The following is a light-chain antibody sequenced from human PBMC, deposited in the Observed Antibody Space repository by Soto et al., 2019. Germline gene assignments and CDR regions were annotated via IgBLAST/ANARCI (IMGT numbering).Light chain of an antibody. J-gene: IGKJ3*01. CDR2: GAS. CDR1: QSISSSY. Sequence: IVLTQSPGTQSLTPGERATLSCRACQSISSSYLAWYQQKPGQAPRLLIYGASSRATGIPDRFSGSGSVTDVTRTIYRLEPEDFAVYYCQQYGSSPFTFGPGTKVDIK. CDR3: QQYGSSPFT. V-gene: IGKV3-20*01.